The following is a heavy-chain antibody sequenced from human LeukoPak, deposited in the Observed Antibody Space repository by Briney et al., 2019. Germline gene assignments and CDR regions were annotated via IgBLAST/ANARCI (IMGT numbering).Heavy chain of an antibody. J-gene: IGHJ4*02. D-gene: IGHD4-23*01. V-gene: IGHV4-59*08. CDR3: AGVRSTVGWRSFDY. CDR1: GSISNYY. Sequence: PSETLSLTCTVSGSISNYYWSWIRQPPGKGLEWIGHSYYTGSPNYNPSLKSRVTISVDTPKNQFSLKLSSVTAADTAVYYCAGVRSTVGWRSFDYWGQGTLVTVSS. CDR2: SYYTGSP.